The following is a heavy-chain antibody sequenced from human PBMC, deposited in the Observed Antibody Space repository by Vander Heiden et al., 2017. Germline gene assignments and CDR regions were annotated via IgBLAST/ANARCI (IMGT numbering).Heavy chain of an antibody. CDR2: IRSKANNYAT. CDR3: ARHGDYTVPYDN. CDR1: GFSFSLSA. D-gene: IGHD4-4*01. J-gene: IGHJ4*02. V-gene: IGHV3-73*02. Sequence: EVQLVESGGGLVQPGGSLKLSCAASGFSFSLSAMHWVRKASGKGLEWVAHIRSKANNYATEYSASVKGRFTISRDDSKTTAYLQMNSLKAEDTAVYYCARHGDYTVPYDNWGQGTLVTVSS.